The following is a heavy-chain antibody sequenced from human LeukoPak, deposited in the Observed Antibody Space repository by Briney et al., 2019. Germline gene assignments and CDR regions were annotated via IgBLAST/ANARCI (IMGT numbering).Heavy chain of an antibody. J-gene: IGHJ4*02. Sequence: PGGSLRLSCAASGFTFCSYAMNWVRAAPGERGEWVSAICGSGGRTYYADSVKGRFTISRDNSKNTLYLQMNSLRAEDTAVYYCAKPGPHIIVLPAAASNFDYWGQGTLVAVSS. V-gene: IGHV3-23*01. CDR2: ICGSGGRT. CDR3: AKPGPHIIVLPAAASNFDY. CDR1: GFTFCSYA. D-gene: IGHD2-2*01.